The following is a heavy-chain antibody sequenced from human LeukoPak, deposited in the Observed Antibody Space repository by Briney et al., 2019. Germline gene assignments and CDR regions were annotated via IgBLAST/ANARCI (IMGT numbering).Heavy chain of an antibody. CDR3: ARVKGREGSTVIIDY. J-gene: IGHJ4*02. CDR1: GGSFSGYY. Sequence: PSETLSLTCAVYGGSFSGYYWSWIRQPPGKGLEWIGEINHSGSTNYNPSLKSRVTMSVDTSKNQFSLKLSSVTAADTAVYYCARVKGREGSTVIIDYWGQGTLVTVSS. D-gene: IGHD3-10*01. V-gene: IGHV4-34*01. CDR2: INHSGST.